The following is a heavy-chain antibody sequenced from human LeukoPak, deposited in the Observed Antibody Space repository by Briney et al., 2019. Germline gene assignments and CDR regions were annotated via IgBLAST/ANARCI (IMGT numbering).Heavy chain of an antibody. J-gene: IGHJ4*02. CDR3: TRGPRYYDILTGYYKTPFDY. CDR1: GFTFGDYA. V-gene: IGHV3-49*04. Sequence: PGGSLRLSCTASGFTFGDYAMSWVRQAPGKGLEWVGFIRSKAYGGTTEYAASVKGRFTISRDDSKSIAYLQMNSLKTEDTAVYYCTRGPRYYDILTGYYKTPFDYWGQGTLVTVSS. CDR2: IRSKAYGGTT. D-gene: IGHD3-9*01.